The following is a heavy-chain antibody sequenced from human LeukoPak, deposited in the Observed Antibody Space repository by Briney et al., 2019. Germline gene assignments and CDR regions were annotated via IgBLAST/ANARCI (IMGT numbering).Heavy chain of an antibody. Sequence: PGGSLRLSCAASGFTFDDYGMSWVRQAPGKGLVWVSRINSDGSSTSYADSVKGRFTISRDNAKNTLYLQMNSLRAEDTAVYYCATGYSGYLFDYWGQGTLVTVSS. CDR1: GFTFDDYG. CDR3: ATGYSGYLFDY. J-gene: IGHJ4*02. D-gene: IGHD5-12*01. V-gene: IGHV3-74*01. CDR2: INSDGSST.